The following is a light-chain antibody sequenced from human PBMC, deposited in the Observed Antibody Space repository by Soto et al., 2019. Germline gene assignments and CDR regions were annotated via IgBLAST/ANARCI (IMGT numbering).Light chain of an antibody. J-gene: IGKJ1*01. CDR1: QGVSRK. Sequence: DIVMTQSPATLSVAPGERVTFSCRASQGVSRKLAWYQHKPGQAPRLLISGASTGATGIPARFSGSGSGTEFTLSIGSLQSEDFAVYYCQQYNNWPPTFGQGTKVDIK. CDR3: QQYNNWPPT. CDR2: GAS. V-gene: IGKV3-15*01.